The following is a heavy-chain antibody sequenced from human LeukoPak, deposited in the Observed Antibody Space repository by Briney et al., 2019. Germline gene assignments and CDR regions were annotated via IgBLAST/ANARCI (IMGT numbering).Heavy chain of an antibody. Sequence: GGSLRLSCAASGFTVSSNYMSWVRQAPGKGLEWVSVIYSGGSTYYADSVKGRFTISRDNSKNTLYLQMNSLRAEDTAVYYCARGLRQLWLSGTYYYYMDVWGKGTTVTVSS. J-gene: IGHJ6*03. CDR2: IYSGGST. D-gene: IGHD5-18*01. V-gene: IGHV3-53*01. CDR1: GFTVSSNY. CDR3: ARGLRQLWLSGTYYYYMDV.